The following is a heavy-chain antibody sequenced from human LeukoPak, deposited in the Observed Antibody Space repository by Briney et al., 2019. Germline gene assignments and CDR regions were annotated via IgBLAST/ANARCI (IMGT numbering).Heavy chain of an antibody. J-gene: IGHJ4*02. V-gene: IGHV4-34*01. CDR3: ARLLRGYYDGDY. CDR2: INHSGST. CDR1: GGSFSGYY. Sequence: SETLSLTCAVYGGSFSGYYWSWIRQPPGKGLEWIGEINHSGSTNYNPSLKSRVTISVDTSKNQFSLKLSSVTAADTAVYYCARLLRGYYDGDYWGQGTLVTVSS. D-gene: IGHD1-26*01.